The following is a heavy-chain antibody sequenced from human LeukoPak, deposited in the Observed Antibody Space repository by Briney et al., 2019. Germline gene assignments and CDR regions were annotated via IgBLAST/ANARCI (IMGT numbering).Heavy chain of an antibody. CDR3: ARADYDFWSGYYTFDY. D-gene: IGHD3-3*01. J-gene: IGHJ4*02. Sequence: KTSETLSLACTVSGGSISSGGYYWSWIRQPPGKGLEWIGYIYHSGSTYYNPSLKSRVTISVDRSKNQFSLKLSSVTAADTAVYYCARADYDFWSGYYTFDYWGQGTLVTVSS. CDR2: IYHSGST. CDR1: GGSISSGGYY. V-gene: IGHV4-30-2*01.